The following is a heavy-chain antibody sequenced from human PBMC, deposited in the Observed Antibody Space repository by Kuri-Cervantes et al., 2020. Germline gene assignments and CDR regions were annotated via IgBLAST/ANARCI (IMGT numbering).Heavy chain of an antibody. CDR3: ARAPGLYDFWSGYYAAFDI. CDR1: GYTFTSYY. J-gene: IGHJ3*02. Sequence: ASVKVSCKASGYTFTSYYMHWVRQAPGQGLEWMGIINPSGGSTSYAQKFQGWVTMTRDTSISTAYMELSRLRSDDTDVYYCARAPGLYDFWSGYYAAFDIWGQGTMVTVSS. CDR2: INPSGGST. V-gene: IGHV1-46*01. D-gene: IGHD3-3*01.